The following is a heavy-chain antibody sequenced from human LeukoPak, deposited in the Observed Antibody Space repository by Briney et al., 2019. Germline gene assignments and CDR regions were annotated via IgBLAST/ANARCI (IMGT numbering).Heavy chain of an antibody. CDR2: ISYDGSNK. Sequence: GGSLRLPCAASGFTFSSYGMHWVRQAPGKGLEWVAVISYDGSNKYYADSVKGRFTISRDNSKNTLYLQMNSLRVEDTAMYYCTRGKLIVLVPAPIWGQGTMVTVSS. D-gene: IGHD2-2*01. V-gene: IGHV3-30*03. CDR1: GFTFSSYG. J-gene: IGHJ3*02. CDR3: TRGKLIVLVPAPI.